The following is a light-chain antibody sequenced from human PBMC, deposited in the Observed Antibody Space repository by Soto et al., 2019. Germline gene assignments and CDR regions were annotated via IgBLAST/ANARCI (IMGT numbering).Light chain of an antibody. Sequence: EIVLTQSPGTLSLSPGERATLSCRASQSVSSSYLAWYQQKPGQAPRLLIYGASSRDTDIPDRFSGSGSGTVFTLTISRLEPEDIAVYYCQQYGSSRWTFGQGTKVEI. V-gene: IGKV3-20*01. CDR3: QQYGSSRWT. CDR1: QSVSSSY. J-gene: IGKJ1*01. CDR2: GAS.